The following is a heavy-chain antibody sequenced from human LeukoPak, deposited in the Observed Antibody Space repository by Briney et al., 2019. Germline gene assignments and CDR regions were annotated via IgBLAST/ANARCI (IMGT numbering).Heavy chain of an antibody. CDR3: ARDSLNYYDSSGLRPPPDY. CDR1: GYTFTGYY. J-gene: IGHJ4*02. V-gene: IGHV1-18*04. D-gene: IGHD3-22*01. CDR2: ISAYNGNT. Sequence: ASVKVSCKASGYTFTGYYMHWLRQAPGQGLEWMGRISAYNGNTNYAQKLQGRVTMTTDTSTSTAYMELRSLRSDDTAVYYCARDSLNYYDSSGLRPPPDYWGQGTLVTVSS.